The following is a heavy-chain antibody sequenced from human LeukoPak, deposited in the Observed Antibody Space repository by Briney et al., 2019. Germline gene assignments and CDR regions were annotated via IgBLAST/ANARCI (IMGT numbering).Heavy chain of an antibody. CDR1: GYLFTNYW. J-gene: IGHJ5*01. Sequence: GESLNISCTGSGYLFTNYWIGWVRQMPGKGLEWMGIIYPGDSDVRYSPSFQGQVILSADKSINTAYLQWSALRAWDTAMYYCARLSRPHILDSNWFDSWGQGSLVTISS. D-gene: IGHD3-3*01. CDR3: ARLSRPHILDSNWFDS. CDR2: IYPGDSDV. V-gene: IGHV5-51*01.